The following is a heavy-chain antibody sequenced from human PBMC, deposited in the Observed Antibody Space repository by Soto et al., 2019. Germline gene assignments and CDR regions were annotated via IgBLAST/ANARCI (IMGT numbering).Heavy chain of an antibody. V-gene: IGHV3-64D*06. Sequence: GGTLRRCCSASGFTFSSYAMHWVRQAPGKGLEDVSAISSNGGSTFYADSVKSRFTISRDNYKNTLYLQISSLRAEDTAVYYCVKGGLGYCSSTICYTTIAVADYYCYYGMDVWGQGTTVTVSS. CDR2: ISSNGGST. CDR1: GFTFSSYA. CDR3: VKGGLGYCSSTICYTTIAVADYYCYYGMDV. J-gene: IGHJ6*02. D-gene: IGHD2-2*02.